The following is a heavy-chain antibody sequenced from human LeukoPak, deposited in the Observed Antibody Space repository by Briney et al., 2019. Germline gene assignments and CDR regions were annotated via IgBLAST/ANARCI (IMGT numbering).Heavy chain of an antibody. V-gene: IGHV4-38-2*02. CDR2: FYHGGST. Sequence: SETLSLTCTVSGYSISTGYYWDWIRPPPGKGLEWIGTFYHGGSTNYNPSLKSRVTISVDTSKNQFSLKLSSVTAADTAVYYCARDFRPLLYGSGFLWYFDLWGRGTLVTVSS. CDR3: ARDFRPLLYGSGFLWYFDL. J-gene: IGHJ2*01. D-gene: IGHD3-10*01. CDR1: GYSISTGYY.